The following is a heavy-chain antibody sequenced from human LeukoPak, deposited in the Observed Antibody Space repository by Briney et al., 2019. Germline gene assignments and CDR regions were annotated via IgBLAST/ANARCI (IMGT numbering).Heavy chain of an antibody. CDR2: INPSGGST. V-gene: IGHV1-46*01. Sequence: GSVKVSCKASGYTFTSYYMHWVGQAPGQGGEGMGLINPSGGSTSYAKKFQGRVTITRDTYTSTVYMQLRSLRPEATAVYYCARGRPRFDYWGQGTLVTVSS. CDR1: GYTFTSYY. J-gene: IGHJ4*02. CDR3: ARGRPRFDY.